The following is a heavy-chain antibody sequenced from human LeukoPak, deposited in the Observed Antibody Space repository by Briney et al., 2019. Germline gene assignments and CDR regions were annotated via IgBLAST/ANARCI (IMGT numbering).Heavy chain of an antibody. V-gene: IGHV4-39*01. D-gene: IGHD3-22*01. CDR3: ARLYYDSRGYYWFDP. CDR2: VYYSGST. J-gene: IGHJ5*02. Sequence: SETLSLTCTVSGGSISSTNYYWGWIRQSPGRGLEWIGSVYYSGSTYSNPSLKSRVTVSVDTSKNQFSLKLSSVTAADTAVCYCARLYYDSRGYYWFDPWGQGTLVTVSS. CDR1: GGSISSTNYY.